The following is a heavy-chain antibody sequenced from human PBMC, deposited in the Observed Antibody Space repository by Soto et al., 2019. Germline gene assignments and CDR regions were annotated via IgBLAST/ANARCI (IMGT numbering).Heavy chain of an antibody. D-gene: IGHD2-15*01. CDR3: ARDPLGVVVVAAAPLRYFDL. CDR1: GFTFSSYA. Sequence: QVQLVESGGGVVQPGRSLRLSCAASGFTFSSYAMHWVRQAPGKGLEWVAVISYDGSNKYYADSVKGRFTISRDNSKNTRYLEMNRLRAEDTAVYYCARDPLGVVVVAAAPLRYFDLWGRGTLVTVSS. CDR2: ISYDGSNK. J-gene: IGHJ2*01. V-gene: IGHV3-30-3*01.